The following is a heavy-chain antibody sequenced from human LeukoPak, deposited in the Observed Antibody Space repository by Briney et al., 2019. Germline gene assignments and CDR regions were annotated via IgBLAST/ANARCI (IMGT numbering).Heavy chain of an antibody. Sequence: GGSLRLSCAASGFTFSSYGMHWVRQAPGKGLEWVAVIWHDGSNKYYADSVKGRFTISRDNSKNTLYLQMNSLRAEDTAVYYCARDRGSIAAAGIDYWGQGTLVTVSS. CDR3: ARDRGSIAAAGIDY. CDR1: GFTFSSYG. J-gene: IGHJ4*02. D-gene: IGHD6-13*01. V-gene: IGHV3-33*01. CDR2: IWHDGSNK.